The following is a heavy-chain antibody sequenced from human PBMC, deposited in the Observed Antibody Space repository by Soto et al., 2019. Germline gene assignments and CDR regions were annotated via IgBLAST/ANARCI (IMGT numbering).Heavy chain of an antibody. V-gene: IGHV1-69*12. Sequence: QVQLVQSGAEVKTPGSSVKVSCKASGGTFSSYAISWVRQAPGQGLEWMGGIIPIFGTPDYSQKFQGRVTITADESTSTAYMELSSLRSEDTAVYYCARQPTVTPYYYYGMDVWGQGTTVTVSS. CDR2: IIPIFGTP. J-gene: IGHJ6*02. D-gene: IGHD4-4*01. CDR1: GGTFSSYA. CDR3: ARQPTVTPYYYYGMDV.